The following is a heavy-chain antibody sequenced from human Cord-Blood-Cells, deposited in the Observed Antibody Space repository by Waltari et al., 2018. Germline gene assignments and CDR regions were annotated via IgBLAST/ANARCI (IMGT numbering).Heavy chain of an antibody. Sequence: QVQLVQSGAEVKKPGSSVKVSCKASGGTFSSYAISWVRQAPGQGLEWMGRIIPSLGIANYAQKFQGRVTITADKSTSTAYMELSSLRSEDTAVYYCAREPSSSWYDAFDIWGQGTMVTVSS. V-gene: IGHV1-69*09. CDR1: GGTFSSYA. CDR2: IIPSLGIA. D-gene: IGHD6-13*01. J-gene: IGHJ3*02. CDR3: AREPSSSWYDAFDI.